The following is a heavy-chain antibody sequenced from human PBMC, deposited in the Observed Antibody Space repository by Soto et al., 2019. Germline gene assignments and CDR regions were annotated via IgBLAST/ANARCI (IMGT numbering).Heavy chain of an antibody. V-gene: IGHV3-30*18. J-gene: IGHJ6*01. CDR1: GFTFSSYG. D-gene: IGHD4-17*01. CDR2: ISYDGSNK. CDR3: AKQNYGGLRYYGMDF. Sequence: HPGGSLRLSCAASGFTFSSYGMHWVRQAPGKGLEWVAVISYDGSNKYYADSVKGRFTISRDNSKNTLYLQMNSLRAEDTAVYYCAKQNYGGLRYYGMDFWGQGTTVTVSS.